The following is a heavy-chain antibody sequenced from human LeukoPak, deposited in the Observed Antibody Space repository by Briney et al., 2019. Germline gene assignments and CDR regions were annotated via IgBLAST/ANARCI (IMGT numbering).Heavy chain of an antibody. V-gene: IGHV3-30-3*01. CDR2: ISYDGSNK. CDR3: TRDRFHSSSWFAKDNWFDP. J-gene: IGHJ5*02. Sequence: PGGSLRLSCAASGFTFSSYAMHWVRQAPGKGLEWVAVISYDGSNKYYADSMKGRFTISRDNSKNTLFVQMNSLRGEDTAVYYCTRDRFHSSSWFAKDNWFDPWGQGTLVTVFS. D-gene: IGHD6-13*01. CDR1: GFTFSSYA.